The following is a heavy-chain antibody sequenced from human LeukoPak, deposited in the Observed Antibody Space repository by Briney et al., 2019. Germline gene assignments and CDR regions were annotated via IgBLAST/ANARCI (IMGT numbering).Heavy chain of an antibody. CDR3: ARGEYQLPLDY. V-gene: IGHV4-59*01. CDR1: GGSISSYY. D-gene: IGHD2-2*01. J-gene: IGHJ4*02. CDR2: IYYSGST. Sequence: SETLSLTCTVSGGSISSYYWSWIRQPPGKGLEWIGYIYYSGSTNYNPSLESRVTISVDTSKNQFSLKLSSVTAADTAVYYCARGEYQLPLDYWGQGTLVTVSS.